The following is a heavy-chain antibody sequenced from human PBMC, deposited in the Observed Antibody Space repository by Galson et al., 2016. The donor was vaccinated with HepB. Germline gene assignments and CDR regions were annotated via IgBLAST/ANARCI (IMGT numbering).Heavy chain of an antibody. CDR2: VDWDNDK. CDR1: GFSLRTREMC. V-gene: IGHV2-70*01. J-gene: IGHJ6*02. D-gene: IGHD3-16*01. Sequence: PALVKPTQTLTLTCTISGFSLRTREMCVTWIRQPPGKALEWLALVDWDNDKSYNPFLKTRLTISKDTSDNQVFLTMTNMDHVDTGTYFCTRIHEKQRWRVGGVAMDVWGQGTTVTVSS. CDR3: TRIHEKQRWRVGGVAMDV.